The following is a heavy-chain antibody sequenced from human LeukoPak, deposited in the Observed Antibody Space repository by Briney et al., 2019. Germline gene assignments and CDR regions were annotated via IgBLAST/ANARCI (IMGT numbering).Heavy chain of an antibody. CDR3: ARDNHNDYFDF. CDR2: IYYTGNA. V-gene: IGHV4-59*01. D-gene: IGHD1-14*01. Sequence: SETLSLTCAVSGGSIINYYWSWIRQPPGKGLEWIGYIYYTGNASYNPSLKSRVTMSVDTSKNKFSLKLNSVTTADTAVYYCARDNHNDYFDFWGLGTLVTVSS. J-gene: IGHJ4*02. CDR1: GGSIINYY.